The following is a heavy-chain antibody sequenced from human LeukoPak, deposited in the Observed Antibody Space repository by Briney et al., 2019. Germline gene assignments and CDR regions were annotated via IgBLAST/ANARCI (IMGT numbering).Heavy chain of an antibody. CDR1: GGSFSGYY. CDR3: ARGHYYYGMDV. V-gene: IGHV4-59*10. Sequence: SETLSLTCAVYGGSFSGYYWSWIRQPAGKGLEWIGRIYLNESPTYSPSLKSRVTISIDTSKNQFSLQLRSVTAADTAVYYCARGHYYYGMDVWGQGTTVTVSS. CDR2: IYLNESP. J-gene: IGHJ6*02.